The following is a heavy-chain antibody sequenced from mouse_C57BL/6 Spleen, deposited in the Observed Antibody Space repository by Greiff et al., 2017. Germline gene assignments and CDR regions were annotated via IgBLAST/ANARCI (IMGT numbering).Heavy chain of an antibody. J-gene: IGHJ2*01. CDR1: GYTFTSYW. CDR2: INPSDSDT. CDR3: EKGDLPGYFDY. V-gene: IGHV1-74*01. D-gene: IGHD2-1*01. Sequence: QVQLQQPGAELVKPGASVKVSCKASGYTFTSYWMHWVKQRTGQGLEWIGRINPSDSDTNYNQKFKGKATLTVDKSSSTAYMQLSSLTSEESAVYYCEKGDLPGYFDYWGQGTTLTVSS.